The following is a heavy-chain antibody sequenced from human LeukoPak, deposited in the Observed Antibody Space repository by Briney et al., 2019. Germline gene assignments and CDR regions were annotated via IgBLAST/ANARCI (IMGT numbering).Heavy chain of an antibody. CDR3: ARHAENGYDRFDH. J-gene: IGHJ4*02. CDR2: IFYSGALFSRGDT. CDR1: GFTFSSNVM. V-gene: IGHV4-4*02. Sequence: GSLRLSCVASGFTFSSNVMIWVRQSPGKGLEWIANIFYSGALFSRGDTYYNPSLKSRVTISVDTSKNQFSLKVNSVTAADTAVYYCARHAENGYDRFDHWGQGTLVTVSS. D-gene: IGHD5-12*01.